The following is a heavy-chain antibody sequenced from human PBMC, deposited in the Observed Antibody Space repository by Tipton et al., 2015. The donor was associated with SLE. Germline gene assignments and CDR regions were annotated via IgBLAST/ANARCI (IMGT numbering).Heavy chain of an antibody. V-gene: IGHV4-39*01. Sequence: TLSLTCTVSGGSISSSSYYWGWIRQPPGKGLEWIGGIYYSGSTYYNPSLKSRVTMSIDTSKNQFSLRPSSVTAADTAVYYCARNSGGVGFDYWGQGTLVTVSS. CDR1: GGSISSSSYY. CDR2: IYYSGST. CDR3: ARNSGGVGFDY. J-gene: IGHJ4*02. D-gene: IGHD6-25*01.